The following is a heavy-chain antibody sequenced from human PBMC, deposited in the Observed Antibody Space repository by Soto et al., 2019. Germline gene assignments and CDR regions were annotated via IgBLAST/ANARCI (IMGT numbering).Heavy chain of an antibody. CDR2: ISYDGSNK. D-gene: IGHD3-3*01. CDR1: GFTFSSYG. V-gene: IGHV3-30*18. CDR3: AKTHPKEYYDFWSGDYYYGMDV. J-gene: IGHJ6*02. Sequence: GRSLRLSCAASGFTFSSYGMHWVRQAPSNGLEWDAVISYDGSNKYYADSVKGRFTISRDNSKNTLYLQMNSLRAEDTAVYYCAKTHPKEYYDFWSGDYYYGMDVWGQGTTVTVSS.